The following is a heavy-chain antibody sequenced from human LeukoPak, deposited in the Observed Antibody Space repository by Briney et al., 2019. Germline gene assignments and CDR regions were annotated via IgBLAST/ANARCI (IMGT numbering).Heavy chain of an antibody. J-gene: IGHJ3*02. Sequence: QPGRSLRLSCAASGFTFSSYGMHWVRQAPGKGLEWVAVIWYDGSNKYYADSVKGRFTISRDNSKNTLYLQMNSLRAEDTAVYYCARGYSYGYGDAFDIWGQGTMVTVSS. CDR2: IWYDGSNK. CDR3: ARGYSYGYGDAFDI. CDR1: GFTFSSYG. D-gene: IGHD5-18*01. V-gene: IGHV3-33*01.